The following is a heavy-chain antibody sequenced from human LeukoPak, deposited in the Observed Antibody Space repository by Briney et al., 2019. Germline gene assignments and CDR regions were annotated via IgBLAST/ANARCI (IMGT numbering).Heavy chain of an antibody. V-gene: IGHV4-59*08. CDR2: IYYSGST. CDR1: GGSISSYY. J-gene: IGHJ4*02. D-gene: IGHD3-3*01. Sequence: SETLSLTCTVSGGSISSYYWSWIRQPPGKGLEWIGYIYYSGSTNYNPSLKSRVTISVDTSKNQFSLKLSSVTAADTAVYYCARHLSDFWSGYLFFFDYWGQGTLVTVSS. CDR3: ARHLSDFWSGYLFFFDY.